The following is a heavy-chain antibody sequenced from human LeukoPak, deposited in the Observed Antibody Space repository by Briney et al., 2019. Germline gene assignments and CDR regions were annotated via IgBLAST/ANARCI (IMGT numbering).Heavy chain of an antibody. J-gene: IGHJ4*02. CDR1: GFSFSRHA. CDR2: ITGTGTKT. Sequence: GGSLRLSCAASGFSFSRHAMTWVRQAPGQGLEWVSTITGTGTKTNYGYSVRGRVTISRDNFNKTLYLEMHRQRAEDTAVYYCAKDLHPASTAVVVEGGLDSWGQGTLVTVSS. D-gene: IGHD3-22*01. CDR3: AKDLHPASTAVVVEGGLDS. V-gene: IGHV3-23*01.